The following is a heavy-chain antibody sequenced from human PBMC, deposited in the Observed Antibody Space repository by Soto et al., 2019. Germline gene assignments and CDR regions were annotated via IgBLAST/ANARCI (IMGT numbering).Heavy chain of an antibody. CDR3: ASAYCSYNSCLIGAD. CDR2: INAGNANT. D-gene: IGHD2-2*01. Sequence: GASVKVSCKASGYTFSNYAIHWVRQAPGQRLEWMGWINAGNANTKYTQKFQGRVTITRDTSARTVYMELSSLRSEDTAVYYCASAYCSYNSCLIGADWGQGTLVTVSA. V-gene: IGHV1-3*01. J-gene: IGHJ4*02. CDR1: GYTFSNYA.